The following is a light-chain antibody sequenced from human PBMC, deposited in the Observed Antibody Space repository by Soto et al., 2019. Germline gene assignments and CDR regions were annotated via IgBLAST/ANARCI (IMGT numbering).Light chain of an antibody. CDR3: ISYTRSSLYV. Sequence: QSVLTQPASVSGSPGQSITISCTGTSRDVGGYNYISWYQQHPGKAPELMIHDVSNRPSGVSNRFSGSKSGNTASLTTSGLQAEDEAEHYCISYTRSSLYVLGNGTKVTV. CDR1: SRDVGGYNY. CDR2: DVS. J-gene: IGLJ1*01. V-gene: IGLV2-14*01.